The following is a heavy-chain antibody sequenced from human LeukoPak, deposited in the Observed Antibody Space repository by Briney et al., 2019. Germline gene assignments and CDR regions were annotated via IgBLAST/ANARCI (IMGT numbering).Heavy chain of an antibody. Sequence: GGSLRLSCAASGFTFSSYSMNWVRQAPGKGLEWVSSISSSSSYIYYADSVKGRFTISRDNAKNSLYLQMNSLRAEDTAEYYCARVVAVAGHDYWGQGTLVTVSS. CDR3: ARVVAVAGHDY. D-gene: IGHD6-19*01. CDR1: GFTFSSYS. V-gene: IGHV3-21*01. J-gene: IGHJ4*02. CDR2: ISSSSSYI.